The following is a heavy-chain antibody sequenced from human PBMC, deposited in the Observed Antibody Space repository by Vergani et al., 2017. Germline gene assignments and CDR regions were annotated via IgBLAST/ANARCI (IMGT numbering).Heavy chain of an antibody. CDR1: GGSISSSSYY. CDR3: ARGEVQHLVWFAGASWFDP. Sequence: QLQLQESGPGLVKPSETLSLTCTVSGGSISSSSYYWGWIRQPPGKGLEWIGSIYYSGSTYYNPSLKSRVTISVDTSKNQFSLKLSSVTAADTAVYYCARGEVQHLVWFAGASWFDPWGQGTLVTVSS. CDR2: IYYSGST. J-gene: IGHJ5*02. D-gene: IGHD6-13*01. V-gene: IGHV4-39*01.